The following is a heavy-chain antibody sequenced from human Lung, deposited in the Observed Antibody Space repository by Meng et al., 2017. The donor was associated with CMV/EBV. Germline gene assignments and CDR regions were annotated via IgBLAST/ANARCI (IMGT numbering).Heavy chain of an antibody. CDR2: IHSSGST. V-gene: IGHV4-31*03. CDR1: GGSISSGGYY. D-gene: IGHD3-10*01. Sequence: QGRRKEPGPGLVKPSQTPSLTCTVSGGSISSGGYYWSWIRQHPGKGLEWIGYIHSSGSTYYNPSLRSRLTISVDTSKNQFSLKLSSVTAADTAVYYCARASYGSGSPLGESWFDPWGQGTLVTVSS. CDR3: ARASYGSGSPLGESWFDP. J-gene: IGHJ5*02.